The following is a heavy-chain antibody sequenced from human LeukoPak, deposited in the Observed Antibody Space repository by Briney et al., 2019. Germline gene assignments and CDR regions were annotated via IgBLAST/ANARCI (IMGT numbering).Heavy chain of an antibody. Sequence: GGSLRLSCAASGFTFSSYWMSWVRQAPGKGLEWVANIKQDGSEKYYVDSVKGRFTISRDNAKNSLYLQMNSLRAEDTAVYYCARDLPAAAPNWFDPWGQGTLVTVSS. CDR1: GFTFSSYW. J-gene: IGHJ5*02. CDR2: IKQDGSEK. V-gene: IGHV3-7*01. CDR3: ARDLPAAAPNWFDP. D-gene: IGHD6-13*01.